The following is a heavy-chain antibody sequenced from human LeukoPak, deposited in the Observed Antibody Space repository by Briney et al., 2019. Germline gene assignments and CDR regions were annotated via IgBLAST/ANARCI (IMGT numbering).Heavy chain of an antibody. CDR2: IYYSGNT. J-gene: IGHJ5*02. V-gene: IGHV4-39*07. Sequence: SETLSLTCTVSGGSISSTNYYWGWIRQPPGKGLEWIGSIYYSGNTYYNPSLKSRVTISVDTSKNQFSLKLSSVTAADTAVYYCARDRYDFWSGRNWFDPWGQGTLVTVSS. CDR1: GGSISSTNYY. D-gene: IGHD3-3*01. CDR3: ARDRYDFWSGRNWFDP.